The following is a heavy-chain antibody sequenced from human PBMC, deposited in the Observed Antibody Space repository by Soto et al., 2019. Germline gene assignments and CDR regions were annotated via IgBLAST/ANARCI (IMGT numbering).Heavy chain of an antibody. V-gene: IGHV4-30-4*01. CDR2: IYYSGST. CDR1: GGSIISGDYY. Sequence: PSETLSLTCTVSGGSIISGDYYWIWIRQPPGEGLEWIGYIYYSGSTYYNPSLKSRVTISVDTSKNQFSLKLSSVTAADTAVYYCARGNPIAAPPFIDYWGQGTLVTVSS. D-gene: IGHD6-6*01. CDR3: ARGNPIAAPPFIDY. J-gene: IGHJ4*02.